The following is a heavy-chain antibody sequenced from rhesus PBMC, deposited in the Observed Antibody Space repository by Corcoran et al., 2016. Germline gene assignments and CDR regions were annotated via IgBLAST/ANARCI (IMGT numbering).Heavy chain of an antibody. CDR3: ARYLNSNPKSLDV. CDR2: IHGSGSST. CDR1: GGSISSSY. D-gene: IGHD4-23*01. Sequence: QVQLQESGPGLVQPSETLSVTCAVSGGSISSSYWNWIHQAPGKGLEWIGYIHGSGSSTSYNPSLKSRVTLSVDASKSQLSLKLTSVTAADTAVFYCARYLNSNPKSLDVWGRGVLVTVSS. J-gene: IGHJ5-2*02. V-gene: IGHV4-169*01.